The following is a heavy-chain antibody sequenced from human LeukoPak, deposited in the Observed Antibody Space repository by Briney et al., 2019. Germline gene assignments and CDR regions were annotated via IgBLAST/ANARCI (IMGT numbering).Heavy chain of an antibody. V-gene: IGHV4-59*01. D-gene: IGHD2-15*01. Sequence: PSETLSLTCTVSGGSISSYYWTWIRQPPGKGLEWIGYIYYSGSTNYIPSLQSRVTISVDTSKNQFSLKLSSVTAADTAVYYCARVGYCSGGSCYFTWDYWGQGTLVTVSS. CDR3: ARVGYCSGGSCYFTWDY. CDR2: IYYSGST. J-gene: IGHJ4*02. CDR1: GGSISSYY.